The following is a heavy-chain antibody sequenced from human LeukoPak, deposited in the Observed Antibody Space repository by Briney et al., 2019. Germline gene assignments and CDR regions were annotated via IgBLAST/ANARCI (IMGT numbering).Heavy chain of an antibody. CDR1: GGSISSGDYY. D-gene: IGHD3-22*01. Sequence: SETLSLTCTVSGGSISSGDYYWSWRRQPRGEGLEWVEYIYYSGSTYDNPSIKSRVTISVNTNKNQFSLKLSSVTAADTAVYYCAREAAFYDSCGYYDYWGQGTLVTVSS. CDR3: AREAAFYDSCGYYDY. J-gene: IGHJ4*02. V-gene: IGHV4-30-4*08. CDR2: IYYSGST.